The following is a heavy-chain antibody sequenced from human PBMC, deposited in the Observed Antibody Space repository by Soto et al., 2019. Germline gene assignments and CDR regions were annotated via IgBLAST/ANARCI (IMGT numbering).Heavy chain of an antibody. Sequence: QPGGSLRLSCAASGFTFTSYALSWVRQAPGKGLEWVSAISGSAGSTYTYYADAVKGRFNISRDNSMNTLYLQMNSLRAEDTAVYYCAKSGTSWNYYYYVMDVWGHGTTVTLSS. CDR3: AKSGTSWNYYYYVMDV. CDR1: GFTFTSYA. J-gene: IGHJ6*02. CDR2: ISGSAGSTYT. V-gene: IGHV3-23*01. D-gene: IGHD1-7*01.